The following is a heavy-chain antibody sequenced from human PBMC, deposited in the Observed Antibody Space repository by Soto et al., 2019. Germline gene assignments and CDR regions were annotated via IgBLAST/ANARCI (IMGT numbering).Heavy chain of an antibody. V-gene: IGHV3-23*04. J-gene: IGHJ6*03. Sequence: DVQLVESGGGLAQRGGSLRLSCAASGFSFSTYGMTWVRQAPGKGLEWVSYGGSGGSTYYADSVKGRFTISGDNSKNTLYLQMNSLRAEDTAVYYCVKFRGRAYHYYYMDVWGNGTTVTVSS. CDR1: GFSFSTYG. CDR3: VKFRGRAYHYYYMDV. CDR2: YGGSGGST. D-gene: IGHD3-16*01.